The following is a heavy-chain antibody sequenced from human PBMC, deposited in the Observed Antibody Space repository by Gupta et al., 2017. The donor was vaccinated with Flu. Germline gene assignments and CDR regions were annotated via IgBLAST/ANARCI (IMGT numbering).Heavy chain of an antibody. Sequence: YAISWVRQVPGRGLEWMGGIIPIFSTANYAQKLQGRVTITADESTSTAYMGLSSLRSEDTAVYYGAGEEVERPPGKAFQHWGQGTLVTVSA. CDR2: IIPIFSTA. J-gene: IGHJ1*01. D-gene: IGHD1-26*01. CDR3: AGEEVERPPGKAFQH. V-gene: IGHV1-69*01. CDR1: YA.